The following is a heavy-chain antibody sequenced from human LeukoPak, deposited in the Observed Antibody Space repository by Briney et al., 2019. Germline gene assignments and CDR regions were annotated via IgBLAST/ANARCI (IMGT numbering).Heavy chain of an antibody. J-gene: IGHJ6*03. CDR2: INHSGST. V-gene: IGHV4-34*01. D-gene: IGHD4-11*01. CDR3: ARDPDYSNYPWYYMDV. Sequence: SETLSLTCAVYGGSFSGYYWSWIRQPPGKGLEWIGEINHSGSTNYNPSLKSRVTISVDTSKNQFSLKLSSVTAADTAVYYCARDPDYSNYPWYYMDVWGKGTTVTVSS. CDR1: GGSFSGYY.